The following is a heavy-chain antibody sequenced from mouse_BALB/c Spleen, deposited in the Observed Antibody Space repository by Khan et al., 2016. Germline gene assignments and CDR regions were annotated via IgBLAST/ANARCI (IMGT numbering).Heavy chain of an antibody. CDR1: GYTFTSYT. CDR2: FNPNTGYT. Sequence: QVQLKQSGAELARPGASVKMSCKASGYTFTSYTIHWLKQRPGQGLEWIGYFNPNTGYTSYNQKFKDKATLTADKSSSTTYIQLSSLTMEDSAIYFCGRIYDGYFDFWVQGTTLTVSS. D-gene: IGHD2-3*01. J-gene: IGHJ2*01. CDR3: GRIYDGYFDF. V-gene: IGHV1-4*01.